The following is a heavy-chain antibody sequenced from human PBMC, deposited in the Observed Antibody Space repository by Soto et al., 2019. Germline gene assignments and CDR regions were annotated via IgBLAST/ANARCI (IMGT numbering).Heavy chain of an antibody. J-gene: IGHJ6*02. Sequence: ASVKVSCTATGYTFTRFGISWVRQAPGQGLEWMGWISAYNGNTNYAQKLQGRVTMTTDTSTSTAYMELRGLTSDDTAVYYCARDRSMYYGMDVWGQGTTVTVSS. CDR1: GYTFTRFG. D-gene: IGHD2-8*01. V-gene: IGHV1-18*01. CDR2: ISAYNGNT. CDR3: ARDRSMYYGMDV.